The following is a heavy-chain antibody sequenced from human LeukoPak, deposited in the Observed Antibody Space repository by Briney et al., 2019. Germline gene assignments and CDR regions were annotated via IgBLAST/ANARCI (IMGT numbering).Heavy chain of an antibody. V-gene: IGHV4-59*01. CDR3: VRVGGASSILSAFDI. Sequence: SETLSLTCTVSVGSINSYYWSWIRQPPGKGLEWIGYIYNSETINYNPSLTSRVTISLDTSKNQVSLKLTSVTAADTAVYYCVRVGGASSILSAFDIWGQGAMVTVSS. CDR2: IYNSETI. CDR1: VGSINSYY. J-gene: IGHJ3*02. D-gene: IGHD6-6*01.